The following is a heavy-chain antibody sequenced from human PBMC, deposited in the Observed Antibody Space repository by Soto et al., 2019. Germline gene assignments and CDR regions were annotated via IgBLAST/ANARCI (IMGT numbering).Heavy chain of an antibody. CDR2: ISSDSDSI. D-gene: IGHD3-16*01. V-gene: IGHV3-21*01. CDR3: ARQRFGSFSGSYVFDL. Sequence: PGGSLRLSCEAAGFSFEIYHMNWVRQAPGKGLEWVSSISSDSDSIFYGDSVKGRFIISRDNAENTLFLQMNNLSGDDTAVYYCARQRFGSFSGSYVFDLWGQGTPVTVSS. J-gene: IGHJ5*02. CDR1: GFSFEIYH.